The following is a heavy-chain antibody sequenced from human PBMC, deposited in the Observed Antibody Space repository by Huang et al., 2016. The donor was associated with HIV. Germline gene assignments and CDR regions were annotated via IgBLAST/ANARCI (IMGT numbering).Heavy chain of an antibody. CDR3: ATGKYGSSFNY. J-gene: IGHJ4*02. V-gene: IGHV1-24*01. CDR1: GYTLSELS. CDR2: LAPEEEET. Sequence: QVQLTQSGAEVKKPGASVKVSCKVSGYTLSELSMNWVRQAPGKGLEWKGGLAPEEEETIYAQKVQGRLTMTEDTAADTAYMELASLRSEDTAVYYCATGKYGSSFNYWGQGTLVTVSS. D-gene: IGHD2-2*01.